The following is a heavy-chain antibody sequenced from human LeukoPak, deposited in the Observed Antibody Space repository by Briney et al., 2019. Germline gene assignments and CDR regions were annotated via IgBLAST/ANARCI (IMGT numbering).Heavy chain of an antibody. D-gene: IGHD3-22*01. CDR2: ISAYNGNT. CDR3: ARDQWYYYDSSGADC. V-gene: IGHV1-18*01. Sequence: ASVKDSCKASGYTFTSYGISWVRQAPGQGLEWMGWISAYNGNTNYAQKLQGRVTMTTDTSTSTAYMELRSLRSDDTAVYYCARDQWYYYDSSGADCWGQGTLVTVSS. CDR1: GYTFTSYG. J-gene: IGHJ4*02.